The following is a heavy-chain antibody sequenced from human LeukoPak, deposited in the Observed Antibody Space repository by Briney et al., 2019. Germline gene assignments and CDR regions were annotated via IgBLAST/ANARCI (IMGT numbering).Heavy chain of an antibody. CDR1: CFTFSAYA. CDR2: MALSGGPT. D-gene: IGHD1-26*01. V-gene: IGHV3-23*01. J-gene: IGHJ5*02. Sequence: PGGSLRLSWAASCFTFSAYAMAWVRRPPGRGLEWVSTMALSGGPTHYADAVEGRFTISRDDSKSTLYLHISNLRAEDTAVYYCARDFSLVVGASDSWGKGTLVTVSS. CDR3: ARDFSLVVGASDS.